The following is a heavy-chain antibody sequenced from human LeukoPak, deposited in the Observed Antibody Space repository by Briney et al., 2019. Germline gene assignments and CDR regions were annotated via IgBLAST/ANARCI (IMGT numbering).Heavy chain of an antibody. V-gene: IGHV4-34*01. CDR3: ARSTMIVALGAFDI. D-gene: IGHD3-22*01. CDR2: INHSGST. CDR1: GGSFSGYY. Sequence: SETLSLTCAVYGGSFSGYYWSWIRQPPGKGLEWIGEINHSGSTNYNPSLKSRVTISVDTSKNQFSLKLSSVTAADTAVYYCARSTMIVALGAFDIWGQGTMVTVSS. J-gene: IGHJ3*02.